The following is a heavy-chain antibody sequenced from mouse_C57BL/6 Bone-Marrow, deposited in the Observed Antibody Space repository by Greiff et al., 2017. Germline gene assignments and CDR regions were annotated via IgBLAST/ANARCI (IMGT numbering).Heavy chain of an antibody. CDR1: GYTFTDYY. CDR3: ARYDYYGSSYDAMDY. D-gene: IGHD1-1*01. J-gene: IGHJ4*01. Sequence: VQLKHSGPELVKPGASVKISCKASGYTFTDYYMNWVKQSHGKSLEWIGDINPNNGGTSYNQKFKGKATLTVDKSSSTAYMELRSLTSEDSAVYYCARYDYYGSSYDAMDYWGQGTSVTVSS. V-gene: IGHV1-26*01. CDR2: INPNNGGT.